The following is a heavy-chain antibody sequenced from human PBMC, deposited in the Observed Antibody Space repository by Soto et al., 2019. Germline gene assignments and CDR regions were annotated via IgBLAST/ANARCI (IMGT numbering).Heavy chain of an antibody. CDR2: ITHSGST. CDR1: GRSFSGYY. J-gene: IGHJ5*02. CDR3: ARMSEGYDFWSGYYNNWFDP. V-gene: IGHV4-34*01. D-gene: IGHD3-3*01. Sequence: QVQLQQWGAGLLKPSETLSLTCAVYGRSFSGYYWSWIRQPPGKGLEWIGEITHSGSTNYNPSLKSRVTISVDTSINQFSLKLSSVTAADTAVYYCARMSEGYDFWSGYYNNWFDPWGQGTLVTVSS.